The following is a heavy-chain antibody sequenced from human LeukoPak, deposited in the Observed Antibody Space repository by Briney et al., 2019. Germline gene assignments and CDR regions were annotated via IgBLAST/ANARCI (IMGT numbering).Heavy chain of an antibody. Sequence: SETLSLTCTVSGGSISSYYWRWIRQPPGKGLEWIGYIYYSGSTNYNPSLKRRVTISVDTSKNQFSLKLSSVTAADTAVYYCARDHSYYGSGYYYGMDVWGQGTTVTVSS. J-gene: IGHJ6*02. D-gene: IGHD3-10*01. CDR1: GGSISSYY. V-gene: IGHV4-59*01. CDR2: IYYSGST. CDR3: ARDHSYYGSGYYYGMDV.